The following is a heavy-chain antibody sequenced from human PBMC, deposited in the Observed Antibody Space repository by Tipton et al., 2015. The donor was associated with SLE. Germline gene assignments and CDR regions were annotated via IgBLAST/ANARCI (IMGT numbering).Heavy chain of an antibody. J-gene: IGHJ3*02. V-gene: IGHV3-21*01. Sequence: GSLRLSCVASGFTFSSYSMNWVRQAPGKGLEWVSSISSSSSYIYYADSVKGRFTTSRDNSKNTLYLQMSSLRAEDTAVYYCVKVGAFDIWGQGTMVTVSS. CDR2: ISSSSSYI. CDR3: VKVGAFDI. CDR1: GFTFSSYS.